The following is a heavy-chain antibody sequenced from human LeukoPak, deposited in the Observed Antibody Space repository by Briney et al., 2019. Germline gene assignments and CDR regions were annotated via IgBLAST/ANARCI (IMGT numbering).Heavy chain of an antibody. D-gene: IGHD5-24*01. Sequence: GESLKISCKGSGYSFTSYWIGWVRQMPGKGLEWMGIIYPGDSDTRYSPSFQGQVTISADTSISTAYLQWSSLKASDTAMYYCARRVEMATHHYYGMDVWGQGTTVTVSS. CDR2: IYPGDSDT. V-gene: IGHV5-51*01. CDR3: ARRVEMATHHYYGMDV. CDR1: GYSFTSYW. J-gene: IGHJ6*02.